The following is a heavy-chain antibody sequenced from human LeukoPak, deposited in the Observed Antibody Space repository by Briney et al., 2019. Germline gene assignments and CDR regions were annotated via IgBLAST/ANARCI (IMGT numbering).Heavy chain of an antibody. J-gene: IGHJ4*02. Sequence: GGSLRLSCAASGFTFSSYAMHWVRQAPGKGLEYVSAISSNGGSTYYANSVKGRFTISRDKSKNTLYLQMGSLRAEDMAVYYCARGSGGYSSSWYLPRTYSDYWGQGTLVTVSS. D-gene: IGHD6-13*01. CDR1: GFTFSSYA. CDR3: ARGSGGYSSSWYLPRTYSDY. V-gene: IGHV3-64*01. CDR2: ISSNGGST.